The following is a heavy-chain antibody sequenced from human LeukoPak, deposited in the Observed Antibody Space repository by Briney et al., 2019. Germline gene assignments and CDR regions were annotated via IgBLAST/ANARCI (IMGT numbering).Heavy chain of an antibody. Sequence: ASVRVSCKASGYTFTGYYMHWVRQAPGQGLEWMGWINPNSGGTNYAQKFQGRVTMTRDTSISTAYMELSRLRSDDTAVYYCARISTRGRGFDYWGQGTLVTVSS. D-gene: IGHD2-2*01. CDR1: GYTFTGYY. J-gene: IGHJ4*02. V-gene: IGHV1-2*02. CDR2: INPNSGGT. CDR3: ARISTRGRGFDY.